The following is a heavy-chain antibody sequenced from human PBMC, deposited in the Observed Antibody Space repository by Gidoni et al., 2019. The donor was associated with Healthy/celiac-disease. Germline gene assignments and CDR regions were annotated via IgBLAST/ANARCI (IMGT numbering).Heavy chain of an antibody. CDR2: IYYSGST. V-gene: IGHV4-39*01. CDR1: GGSISSSSYY. Sequence: QLQLQESGPGLVKPSETLSLTCTVSGGSISSSSYYWCWIRQPPGKGLEWIGSIYYSGSTYYNPSLKSRVTISVDTSKNQFSLKLSSVTAADTAVYYCARLFPYSSNDYWGQGTLVTVSS. CDR3: ARLFPYSSNDY. J-gene: IGHJ4*02. D-gene: IGHD6-13*01.